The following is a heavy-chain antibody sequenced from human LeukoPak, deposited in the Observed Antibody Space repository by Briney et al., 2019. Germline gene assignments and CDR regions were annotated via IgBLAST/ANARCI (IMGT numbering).Heavy chain of an antibody. CDR2: ISSSSSYI. V-gene: IGHV3-21*01. CDR1: GFTFSSYS. Sequence: GGSLRLSCAASGFTFSSYSMNWVRQAPGKGLEWVSSISSSSSYIYYADSVKGRFTISRGNAKNSLYLQMNSLRAEDTAVYYCARGPLYDSSGYYQIDYWGQGTLVTVSS. CDR3: ARGPLYDSSGYYQIDY. J-gene: IGHJ4*02. D-gene: IGHD3-22*01.